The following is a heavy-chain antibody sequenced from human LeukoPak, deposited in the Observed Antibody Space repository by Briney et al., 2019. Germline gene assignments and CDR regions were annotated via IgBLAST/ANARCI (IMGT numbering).Heavy chain of an antibody. CDR3: ASSDYYDILTGYYNVGFDY. CDR1: GGSFSGYY. V-gene: IGHV4-34*01. J-gene: IGHJ4*02. D-gene: IGHD3-9*01. CDR2: INHSGST. Sequence: SETLSLTCAVYGGSFSGYYWSWIRQPPGKGLEWIGEINHSGSTNYNPSLKSRVTISVDTSKNQFSLKLSSVTAADMAVYYCASSDYYDILTGYYNVGFDYWGQGTLVTVSS.